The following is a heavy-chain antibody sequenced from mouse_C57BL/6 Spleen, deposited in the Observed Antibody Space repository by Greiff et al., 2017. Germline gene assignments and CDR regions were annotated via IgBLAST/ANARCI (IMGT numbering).Heavy chain of an antibody. CDR2: IYPGSGST. CDR3: ARSYYSKGDAMDY. J-gene: IGHJ4*01. V-gene: IGHV1-55*01. CDR1: GYTFTSYW. Sequence: QVQLQQPGAELVKPGASVKMSCKASGYTFTSYWITWVKQRPGQGLEWIGDIYPGSGSTNYNEKFKSKDTLTVDTSSSTAYMQLSSLTSEDSAVYYCARSYYSKGDAMDYWGQGTSVTVSS. D-gene: IGHD2-5*01.